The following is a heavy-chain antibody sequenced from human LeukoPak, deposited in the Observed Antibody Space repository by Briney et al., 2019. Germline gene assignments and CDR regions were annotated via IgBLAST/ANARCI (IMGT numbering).Heavy chain of an antibody. J-gene: IGHJ6*03. D-gene: IGHD4-17*01. CDR3: ARGRDYGDYSGYYYYYMDV. CDR2: IYYSGST. V-gene: IGHV4-61*05. Sequence: PSETLSLTCTVSGGSITSSTYFWGWIRQPPGKGLEWIGYIYYSGSTNYNPSLKSRVTISVDTSKNQFSLKLSSVTAADTAVYYCARGRDYGDYSGYYYYYMDVWGKGTTVTVSS. CDR1: GGSITSSTYF.